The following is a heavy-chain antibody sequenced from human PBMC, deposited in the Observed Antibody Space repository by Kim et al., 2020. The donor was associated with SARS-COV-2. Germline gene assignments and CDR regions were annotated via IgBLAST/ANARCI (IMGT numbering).Heavy chain of an antibody. CDR3: ARTPGIAASGLFEI. D-gene: IGHD6-13*01. V-gene: IGHV1-69*01. J-gene: IGHJ4*02. Sequence: YAGMFQGRVTITANESTNTAYMELSSLTSEDTAVYYCARTPGIAASGLFEIWGQGTLVTVSS.